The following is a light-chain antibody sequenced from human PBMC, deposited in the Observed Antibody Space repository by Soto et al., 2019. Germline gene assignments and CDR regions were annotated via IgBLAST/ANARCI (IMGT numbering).Light chain of an antibody. J-gene: IGLJ1*01. CDR2: DVN. Sequence: QSALSQPASVSGSPGQSITISCTGTSSDVGGYDYVSWYQQHPGKAPKLIIYDVNTRPSGVSNRFSGSKSGNTASLTISGLQAEDEADYYCSSYTSSMANVFGTGTKLTVL. CDR1: SSDVGGYDY. V-gene: IGLV2-14*03. CDR3: SSYTSSMANV.